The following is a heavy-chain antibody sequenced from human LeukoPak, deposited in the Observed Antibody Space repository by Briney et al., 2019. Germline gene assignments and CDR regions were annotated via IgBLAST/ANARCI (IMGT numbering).Heavy chain of an antibody. J-gene: IGHJ3*02. CDR3: ARLCSGGNCYAFDI. V-gene: IGHV3-66*04. CDR1: GFAVSSNY. CDR2: ICSGAST. Sequence: GGSLRLSCAASGFAVSSNYMTWVRQAPGKGLEWVSVICSGASTYYADSVRGRFTISRDNSKNTLYIQMNSLRAEDTAVYYCARLCSGGNCYAFDIWGQGTMVTVSS. D-gene: IGHD2-15*01.